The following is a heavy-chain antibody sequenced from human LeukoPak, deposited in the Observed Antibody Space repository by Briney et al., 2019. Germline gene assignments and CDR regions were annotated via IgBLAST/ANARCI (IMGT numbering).Heavy chain of an antibody. CDR1: GYTFTGYY. V-gene: IGHV1-2*02. CDR3: ASRDSPEYFQH. J-gene: IGHJ1*01. CDR2: INPNSGGT. D-gene: IGHD2-15*01. Sequence: ASVKVSCKASGYTFTGYYIHWVRQAPGQGLDWMGWINPNSGGTKYAQKFQGRVTMTRDTSISTAYMELTRLRSDDTAVYYCASRDSPEYFQHWGQGTLVTVSS.